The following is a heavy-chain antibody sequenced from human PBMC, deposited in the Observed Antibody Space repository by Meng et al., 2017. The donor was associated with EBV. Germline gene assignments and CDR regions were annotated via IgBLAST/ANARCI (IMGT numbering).Heavy chain of an antibody. CDR1: GFILRSYS. D-gene: IGHD2-8*01. CDR2: ISSNSIDI. J-gene: IGHJ4*02. V-gene: IGHV3-21*01. Sequence: GRLGGAGGGLVKPGESMGLSCAAFGFILRSYSMNLFRLAPGKGLEWVSSISSNSIDIYYADLVKGRFTISRDNAKNSLFLQMNSLRAEDTAVYYCARDRTSNRFDYWGQGNLVTVSS. CDR3: ARDRTSNRFDY.